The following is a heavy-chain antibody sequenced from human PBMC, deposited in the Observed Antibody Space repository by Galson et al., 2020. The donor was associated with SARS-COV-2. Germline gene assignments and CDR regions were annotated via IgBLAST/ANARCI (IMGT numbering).Heavy chain of an antibody. CDR3: ARDLGSYSRPTWFCD. Sequence: GGSLSLSCAASGFTFSRYVMHWVRQAPGKGLEWVALIGHDGSNEDYADSVRGRFTISRDNSMNTLYLQMSSLTPEDTAVYYCARDLGSYSRPTWFCDWGRGSLGSVAS. J-gene: IGHJ4*01. CDR2: IGHDGSNE. V-gene: IGHV3-30*04. D-gene: IGHD6-13*01. CDR1: GFTFSRYV.